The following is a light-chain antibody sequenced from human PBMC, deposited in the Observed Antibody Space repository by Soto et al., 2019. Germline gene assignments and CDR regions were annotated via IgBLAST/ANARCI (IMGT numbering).Light chain of an antibody. CDR2: HTS. Sequence: ETVLTQSPGPLSLSPGERATLSCRASQSVGGSSLAWYQQRPGQAPRLLINHTSYRATGIPERFSCSESGTDFILTISRLEPEEFAAYYCQQYHSSPRTFGQGTKVKI. J-gene: IGKJ1*01. CDR3: QQYHSSPRT. CDR1: QSVGGSS. V-gene: IGKV3-20*01.